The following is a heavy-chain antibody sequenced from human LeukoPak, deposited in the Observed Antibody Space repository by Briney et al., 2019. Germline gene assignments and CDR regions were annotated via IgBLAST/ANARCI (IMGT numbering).Heavy chain of an antibody. Sequence: PGGSLRLSCVASGFTFSDNWMTWVRQAPGKGLEWVGRIKRRAVGGTTDYAAPVKGRFSISRDDSKNTLYLQMNSLKTEDTAVYYCTTEGAHNNGGAFDIWGQGTMVTVSS. V-gene: IGHV3-15*01. CDR2: IKRRAVGGTT. D-gene: IGHD1-14*01. CDR1: GFTFSDNW. J-gene: IGHJ3*02. CDR3: TTEGAHNNGGAFDI.